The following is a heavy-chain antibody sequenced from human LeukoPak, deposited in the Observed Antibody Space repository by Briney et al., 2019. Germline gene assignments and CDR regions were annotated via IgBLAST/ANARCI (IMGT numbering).Heavy chain of an antibody. CDR3: ARALYYYGSGSLTGAFDI. J-gene: IGHJ3*02. Sequence: SQTLSLTCAISGDSVSSNSAAWNWIRQSPSRGLEWLGRTYYRSKWYNDYAVSVKSRITINPDTSKNQFSLQLNSVTPEDTAVYYCARALYYYGSGSLTGAFDIWGQGTMVTVSS. V-gene: IGHV6-1*01. D-gene: IGHD3-10*01. CDR2: TYYRSKWYN. CDR1: GDSVSSNSAA.